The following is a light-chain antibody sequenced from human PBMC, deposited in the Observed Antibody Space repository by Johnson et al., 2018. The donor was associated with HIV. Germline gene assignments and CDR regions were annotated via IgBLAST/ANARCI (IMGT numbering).Light chain of an antibody. J-gene: IGLJ1*01. CDR1: SSKIGNKY. CDR3: GTWDSSLSAYV. Sequence: QSVLTHPPSVSAAPGQKVTISCSGSSSKIGNKYVSWYQQFPGTAPKVLIYDNNKRPSGIPDRFSGSKSGTSATLGITGLQTGDEADYYCGTWDSSLSAYVFGTGTKVTVL. CDR2: DNN. V-gene: IGLV1-51*01.